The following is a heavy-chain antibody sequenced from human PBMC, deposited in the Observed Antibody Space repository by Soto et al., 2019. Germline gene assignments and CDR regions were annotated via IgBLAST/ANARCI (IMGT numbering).Heavy chain of an antibody. D-gene: IGHD3-10*01. CDR3: ARVQLSYYYGSGKENWFDP. J-gene: IGHJ5*02. CDR2: IYYSGNT. Sequence: SETLSLTCTVSGDSISSGDYYWSWIRQPPGKGLEWIGCIYYSGNTYYNPSLKRRFSISVDTSKNQFSLQLSSVTAADTAVYYCARVQLSYYYGSGKENWFDPWGQGTLVTVSS. V-gene: IGHV4-30-4*01. CDR1: GDSISSGDYY.